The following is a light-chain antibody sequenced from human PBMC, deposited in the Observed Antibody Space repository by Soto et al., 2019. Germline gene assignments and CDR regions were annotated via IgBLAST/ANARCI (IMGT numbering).Light chain of an antibody. CDR3: LQHYSFPRT. CDR2: WAS. CDR1: QSVLFSAKNRNY. Sequence: DIVMTQSPDSLAVSLGERATINCKSSQSVLFSAKNRNYLSWYQQKTGQPPKLLIYWASTRESGVLDRISGSGSGTNFTLTISGLQAEDVAVYYCLQHYSFPRTFGQGTKVDIK. V-gene: IGKV4-1*01. J-gene: IGKJ1*01.